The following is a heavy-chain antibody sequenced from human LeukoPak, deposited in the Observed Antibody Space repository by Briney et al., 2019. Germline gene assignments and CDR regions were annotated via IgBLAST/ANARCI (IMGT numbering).Heavy chain of an antibody. CDR2: ISYDGSNK. V-gene: IGHV3-30*04. J-gene: IGHJ4*02. CDR3: ANSERVVAATLDY. Sequence: GRSLRLSCAASGFTFSSYAMHWVRQAPGKGLEWVAVISYDGSNKYYADSVKGRFTISRDNSKNTLYLQMNSLRAEDTAVYYCANSERVVAATLDYWGQGTPVTVSS. D-gene: IGHD2-15*01. CDR1: GFTFSSYA.